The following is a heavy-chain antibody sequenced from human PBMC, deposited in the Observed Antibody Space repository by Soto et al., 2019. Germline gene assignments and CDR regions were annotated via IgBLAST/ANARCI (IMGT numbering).Heavy chain of an antibody. CDR3: AKKGSPSGDHSNWYFDL. J-gene: IGHJ2*01. CDR2: IVGSGSSA. CDR1: GFTFRSYA. V-gene: IGHV3-23*01. D-gene: IGHD7-27*01. Sequence: GGSLRLSCAASGFTFRSYAMGWVRQGPGKGLEWISTIVGSGSSAYYADSVKGRFTISRDNSKNTLYLQMDSLSADDTAVYFCAKKGSPSGDHSNWYFDLWGRGT.